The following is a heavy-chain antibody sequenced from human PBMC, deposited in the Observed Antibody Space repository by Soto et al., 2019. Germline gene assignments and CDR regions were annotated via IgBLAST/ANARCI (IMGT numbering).Heavy chain of an antibody. CDR2: IFSGRAT. J-gene: IGHJ4*02. CDR1: GFTVTNYY. CDR3: ARGLVKFDC. D-gene: IGHD3-9*01. V-gene: IGHV3-66*01. Sequence: PGGSLRLSCAASGFTVTNYYMSWVRQAPGKGLEWVSVIFSGRATYYADSVKGRFTISRDNAKNSLSLQMNSLRVEDTAVYYCARGLVKFDCWGQGTLVTVSS.